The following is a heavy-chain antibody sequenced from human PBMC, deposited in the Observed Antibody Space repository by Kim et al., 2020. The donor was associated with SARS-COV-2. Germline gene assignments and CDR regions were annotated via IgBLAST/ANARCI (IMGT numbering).Heavy chain of an antibody. CDR3: ARTPSRRYCSSTSCPLGV. Sequence: GESLKISCKGSGYSFTSYWIGWVRQMPGKGLEWMGIIYPGDSDTRYSPSFQGQVTISADKSISTAYLQWSSLKASDTAMYYCARTPSRRYCSSTSCPLGVWGQGTTVTVSS. V-gene: IGHV5-51*01. J-gene: IGHJ6*02. D-gene: IGHD2-2*01. CDR2: IYPGDSDT. CDR1: GYSFTSYW.